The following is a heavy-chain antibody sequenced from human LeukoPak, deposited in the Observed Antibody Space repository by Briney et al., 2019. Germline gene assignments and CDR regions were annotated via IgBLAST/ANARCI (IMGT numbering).Heavy chain of an antibody. D-gene: IGHD6-13*01. CDR3: ARFSLGAAAAGFDP. CDR2: ISAYNGDT. V-gene: IGHV1-18*01. CDR1: GYTFTSSA. J-gene: IGHJ5*02. Sequence: ASVKVSFKASGYTFTSSAITWVRQAPGQGPEWMAWISAYNGDTRYAQTLQGRVTMTTDTSTSTAYMELRSLRFDDTAVYYCARFSLGAAAAGFDPWGQGTLVTVSS.